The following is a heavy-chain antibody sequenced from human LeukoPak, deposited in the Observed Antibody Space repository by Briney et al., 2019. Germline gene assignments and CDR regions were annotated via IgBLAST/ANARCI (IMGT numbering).Heavy chain of an antibody. CDR2: VHYSGSS. Sequence: PSETLSLSCTVSGASISNSAYYWLWIRQPPGEGLECIGTVHYSGSSFYNPSLKSRVNIPVDTSKNQFSLQLSSVTAADTAVYYCARLFFVIDTWGQGTLVTVSP. CDR3: ARLFFVIDT. CDR1: GASISNSAYY. V-gene: IGHV4-39*01. J-gene: IGHJ5*02. D-gene: IGHD3-3*01.